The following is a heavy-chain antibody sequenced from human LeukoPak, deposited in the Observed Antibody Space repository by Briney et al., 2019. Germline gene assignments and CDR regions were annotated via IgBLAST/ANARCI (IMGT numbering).Heavy chain of an antibody. Sequence: PSETLSLTCAVYGGSFSGYYWSWIRQPPGKGLEWIGEINHSGSTNYNPSLKSRVTISVDTSKNRFSLKLSSVTAADTAVYYCARGRLYGGWYRWDYFDYWGQGTLVTVSS. CDR2: INHSGST. CDR1: GGSFSGYY. J-gene: IGHJ4*02. V-gene: IGHV4-34*01. CDR3: ARGRLYGGWYRWDYFDY. D-gene: IGHD6-19*01.